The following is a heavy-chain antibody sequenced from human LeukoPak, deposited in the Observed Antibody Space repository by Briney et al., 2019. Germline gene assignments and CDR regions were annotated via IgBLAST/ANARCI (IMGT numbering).Heavy chain of an antibody. D-gene: IGHD3-22*01. CDR2: INTNTGNP. CDR3: VLGSGSPDAFDI. CDR1: GGTFSSYA. J-gene: IGHJ3*02. V-gene: IGHV7-4-1*02. Sequence: ASVKVSCKASGGTFSSYAISWVRQAPGQGLEWTGWINTNTGNPTYAQGFTGRFVFSLDTSVSTAYLQISSLKAEDTAVYYCVLGSGSPDAFDIWGQGTMVTVSS.